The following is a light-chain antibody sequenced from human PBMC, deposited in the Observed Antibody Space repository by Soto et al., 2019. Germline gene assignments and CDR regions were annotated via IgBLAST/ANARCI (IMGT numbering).Light chain of an antibody. CDR2: DVS. Sequence: QSALTQPASVSGSPGQSITISCIGTNRDVSSYNFVSWYQQHPGKAPKLIIFDVSDRPSGVSHRFSGSKSGNTASLTISGLHAEDEADYYCSSYTTSSTYVFGTGTKLTVL. CDR3: SSYTTSSTYV. CDR1: NRDVSSYNF. V-gene: IGLV2-14*03. J-gene: IGLJ1*01.